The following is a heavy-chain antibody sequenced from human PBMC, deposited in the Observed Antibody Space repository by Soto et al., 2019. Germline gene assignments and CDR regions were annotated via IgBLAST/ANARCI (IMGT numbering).Heavy chain of an antibody. Sequence: QVQLVESGGGVVQPGRSLRLSCAASGFTFSNYGMHWVRQAPGKGLEWVAVISYHGSDKYYADSVNGRFTISRDNSKNTLYLQMVSLRAEDTAVYYCAKDHLTTTVTTVGYWGQGTLVTVSS. J-gene: IGHJ4*02. V-gene: IGHV3-30*18. D-gene: IGHD4-17*01. CDR2: ISYHGSDK. CDR1: GFTFSNYG. CDR3: AKDHLTTTVTTVGY.